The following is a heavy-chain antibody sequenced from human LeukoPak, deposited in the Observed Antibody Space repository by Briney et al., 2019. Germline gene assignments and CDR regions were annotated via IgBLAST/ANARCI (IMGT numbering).Heavy chain of an antibody. Sequence: GGSLRLSCAPSGFTFSCYAVSWVRQAPGKGLEGVSSISGSGGSTYSADSVKGRFTISRDNSKNTLYLQMNSLRAEDTALHYCAKDLSCTNDVCHGDFDYWGQGTLVTVSS. J-gene: IGHJ4*02. D-gene: IGHD2-8*01. V-gene: IGHV3-23*01. CDR1: GFTFSCYA. CDR2: ISGSGGST. CDR3: AKDLSCTNDVCHGDFDY.